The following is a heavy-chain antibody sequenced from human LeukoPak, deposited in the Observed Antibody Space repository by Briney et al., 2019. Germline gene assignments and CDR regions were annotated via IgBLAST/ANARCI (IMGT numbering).Heavy chain of an antibody. CDR2: IAHSGGTT. V-gene: IGHV3-23*01. J-gene: IGHJ6*03. CDR3: VATKATESYYYNMDV. CDR1: TFSFTSYA. D-gene: IGHD1-14*01. Sequence: GGSLRLSCAASTFSFTSYAMNWVRQAPGMGIEWVSIIAHSGGTTHYADSVKGRFTISRDNSKSTLYLQMNSLRAGDTAVYYCVATKATESYYYNMDVWGKGTTVTVSS.